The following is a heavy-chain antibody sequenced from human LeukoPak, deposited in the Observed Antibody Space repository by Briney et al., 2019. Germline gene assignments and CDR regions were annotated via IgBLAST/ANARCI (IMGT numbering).Heavy chain of an antibody. CDR3: ARDLAKGFDY. J-gene: IGHJ4*02. CDR1: GGSISSYY. V-gene: IGHV4-59*01. CDR2: IYYSGST. Sequence: PSETLSLTCTVSGGSISSYYWSWIRQPPGKGLEWIGYIYYSGSTNYNPSLKSRVTISVDTSKNQFSLKLGSVTAADTAVYYCARDLAKGFDYWGQGTLVTVSS.